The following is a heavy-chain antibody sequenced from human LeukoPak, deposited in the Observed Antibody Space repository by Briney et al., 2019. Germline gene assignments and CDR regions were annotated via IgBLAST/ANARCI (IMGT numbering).Heavy chain of an antibody. D-gene: IGHD3-16*02. CDR3: ARESYDSVWGSYRLQH. CDR1: GFTLSSYS. Sequence: GGSLRLSCAGSGFTLSSYSMNWVRQAPGNGLEWVSSRRSGSSYIYYADSVKGRFSISRDNAKTSLYLQMNSLRPEDTAVYYCARESYDSVWGSYRLQHWGQGSLVTVSS. J-gene: IGHJ1*01. V-gene: IGHV3-21*01. CDR2: RRSGSSYI.